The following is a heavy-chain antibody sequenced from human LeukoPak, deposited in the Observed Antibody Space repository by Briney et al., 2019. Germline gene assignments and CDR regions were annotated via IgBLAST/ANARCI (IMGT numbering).Heavy chain of an antibody. V-gene: IGHV4-61*02. Sequence: PSETLSLTCTVSGGSISSGSYYWSWIRQPAGKGLEWIGRIYTSGSTNYNPSLKSRVTISVDTSKNQFSLKLSSVTAADTAVYYCARDPPYYYDSSGYGSSGYYLWGQGTLVTVSS. CDR1: GGSISSGSYY. J-gene: IGHJ4*02. D-gene: IGHD3-22*01. CDR3: ARDPPYYYDSSGYGSSGYYL. CDR2: IYTSGST.